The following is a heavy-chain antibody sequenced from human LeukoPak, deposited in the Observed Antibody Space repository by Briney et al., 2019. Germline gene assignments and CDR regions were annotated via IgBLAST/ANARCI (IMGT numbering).Heavy chain of an antibody. CDR2: IIPIFGTA. Sequence: GASVKVSCKASGGTFSSYAISWVRQAPGQGLEWMGGIIPIFGTANYAQKFQGRVTITTDESTSAAYMELSSLRSEDTAVYYCATCPGPRGGDWDWGQGTLVTVSS. D-gene: IGHD3/OR15-3a*01. CDR1: GGTFSSYA. V-gene: IGHV1-69*05. CDR3: ATCPGPRGGDWD. J-gene: IGHJ4*02.